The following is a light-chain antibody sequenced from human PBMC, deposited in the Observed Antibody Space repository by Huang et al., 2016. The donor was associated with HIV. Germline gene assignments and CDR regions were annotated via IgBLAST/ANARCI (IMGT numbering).Light chain of an antibody. CDR1: QTVRNT. V-gene: IGKV3-15*01. J-gene: IGKJ1*01. CDR2: GAS. Sequence: EIVMTQSPATLSVSPGERATLSCSASQTVRNTLAWYQQKPGQAPRLLIYGASTRATGIPARFSGSGCGTEFTLTINSLQSEDFAVYYYHLYDNWPTWTFGQGTKVEIK. CDR3: HLYDNWPTWT.